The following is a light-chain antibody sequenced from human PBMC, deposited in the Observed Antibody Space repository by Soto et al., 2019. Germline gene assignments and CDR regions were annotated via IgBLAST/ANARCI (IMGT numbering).Light chain of an antibody. V-gene: IGKV1-5*03. CDR1: QSISPY. CDR2: KAS. Sequence: DIQMTQSPSTLSASAGDRVTITCRASQSISPYLAWYQQKAGKPPKLLIYKASSLQSGVPSRFSGSGSGTEFTLTISSLQPDDFATYYRQQPITYPWTLRQGTKVEI. J-gene: IGKJ1*01. CDR3: QQPITYPWT.